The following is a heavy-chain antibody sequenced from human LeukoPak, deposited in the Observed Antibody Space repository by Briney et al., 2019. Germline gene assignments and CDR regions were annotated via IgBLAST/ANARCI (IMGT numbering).Heavy chain of an antibody. Sequence: PGGSLRLSCAASGFTFTSYEMNWVRQAPGKGLEWVSYISSSGSTIYYAESVKGRFTISRDNANNSLYLQMNSLRAEDTAVYYCARDEDGSTRLNDNWGQGTLVTVSS. CDR3: ARDEDGSTRLNDN. J-gene: IGHJ4*02. CDR1: GFTFTSYE. CDR2: ISSSGSTI. D-gene: IGHD3-16*01. V-gene: IGHV3-48*03.